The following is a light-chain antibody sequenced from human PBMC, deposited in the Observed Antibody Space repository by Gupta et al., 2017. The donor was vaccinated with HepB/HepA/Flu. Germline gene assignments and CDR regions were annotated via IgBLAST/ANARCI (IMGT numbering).Light chain of an antibody. CDR1: QSLLHSNGYNY. CDR2: LGS. CDR3: MQALQTPRFT. J-gene: IGKJ3*01. V-gene: IGKV2-28*01. Sequence: DIVMTQSPLSLPVTPGEPASISCRSSQSLLHSNGYNYLDWYLQKPGQSPQHLIYLGSNRASGVPDRFSGSGSGTDFTLKISRVEAEDVGVYYCMQALQTPRFTFGPGTKVDIK.